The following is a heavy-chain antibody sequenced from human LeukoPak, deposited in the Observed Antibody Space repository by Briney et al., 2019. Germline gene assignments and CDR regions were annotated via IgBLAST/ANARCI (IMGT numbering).Heavy chain of an antibody. CDR3: ATDPAGTTGGS. CDR2: ISAYNGNT. Sequence: GASVKVSCKASGYTFTSYGISWVRQAPGQGLEWMGWISAYNGNTNYAQKLQGRVTMTTDTSTSTAYMELSSLRSEDTAVYYCATDPAGTTGGSWGQGTLVTVSS. J-gene: IGHJ5*02. V-gene: IGHV1-18*01. CDR1: GYTFTSYG. D-gene: IGHD4-11*01.